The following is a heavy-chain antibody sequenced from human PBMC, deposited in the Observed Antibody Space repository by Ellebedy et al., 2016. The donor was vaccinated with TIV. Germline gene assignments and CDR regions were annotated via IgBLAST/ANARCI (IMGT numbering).Heavy chain of an antibody. CDR1: GYSFTTYW. CDR2: IYPGDSETIT. D-gene: IGHD1-1*01. J-gene: IGHJ4*02. CDR3: ARQGERPFDF. V-gene: IGHV5-51*01. Sequence: GESLKISCKGSGYSFTTYWIGWVRQMPETGLEWMGIIYPGDSETITRYSPSFQGQVTISVDNSINTAYLQWSSLKASDTAMYYCARQGERPFDFWGQGTLVTVSS.